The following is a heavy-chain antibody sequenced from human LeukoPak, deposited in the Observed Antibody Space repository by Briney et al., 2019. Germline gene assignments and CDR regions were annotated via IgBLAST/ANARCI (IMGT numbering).Heavy chain of an antibody. J-gene: IGHJ5*02. V-gene: IGHV1-69*04. CDR3: ALGIRGIAAAGNWFDP. Sequence: SVKVSCKASGGTFSSYAISWVRQAPGQGLEWMGRIIPILGIANYAQKFQGRVTITADKSTSTAYMELSSLRSEDTAVYYCALGIRGIAAAGNWFDPWGQGTLVTVSS. D-gene: IGHD6-13*01. CDR1: GGTFSSYA. CDR2: IIPILGIA.